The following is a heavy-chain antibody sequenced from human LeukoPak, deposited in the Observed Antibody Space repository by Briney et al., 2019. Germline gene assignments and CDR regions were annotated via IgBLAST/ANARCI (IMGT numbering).Heavy chain of an antibody. CDR1: GFTFSTYG. CDR2: IRYDGSNK. V-gene: IGHV3-30*02. Sequence: GSLRLSCAASGFTFSTYGMHWARQAPGKGLEWVAFIRYDGSNKYYADSVKGRFTISRDNSKNTLYLQMNSLRAEDTAVYYCATDIIVGATKGTDYWGQGTLVTVSS. J-gene: IGHJ4*02. CDR3: ATDIIVGATKGTDY. D-gene: IGHD1-26*01.